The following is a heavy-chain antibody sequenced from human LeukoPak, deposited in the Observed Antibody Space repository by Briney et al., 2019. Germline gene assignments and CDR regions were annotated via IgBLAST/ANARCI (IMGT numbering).Heavy chain of an antibody. CDR1: GYSISNGYY. J-gene: IGHJ4*02. CDR3: AKDGTAMVLPYYFDY. Sequence: SETLSLSCTVSGYSISNGYYWGWIRQPPGKGLEWIGSIYHSGSIYYNPSLKSRVTISVDTSKNQLSLKLSSVTAADTAVYYCAKDGTAMVLPYYFDYWGQGTLVTVSS. D-gene: IGHD5-18*01. V-gene: IGHV4-38-2*02. CDR2: IYHSGSI.